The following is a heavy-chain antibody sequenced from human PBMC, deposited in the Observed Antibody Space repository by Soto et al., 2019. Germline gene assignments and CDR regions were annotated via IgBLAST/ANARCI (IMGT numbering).Heavy chain of an antibody. J-gene: IGHJ6*02. CDR1: GYSFTNYW. V-gene: IGHV5-51*01. Sequence: GESLKISCTTSGYSFTNYWIGWVRQMPGKGPEWMGIIYPGDSDTRYSPSFQGQVTISADKSTSTAYLLWSSLKASDAAIYFCAGSIFYYGMDVWGQGTTVTVSS. CDR3: AGSIFYYGMDV. CDR2: IYPGDSDT.